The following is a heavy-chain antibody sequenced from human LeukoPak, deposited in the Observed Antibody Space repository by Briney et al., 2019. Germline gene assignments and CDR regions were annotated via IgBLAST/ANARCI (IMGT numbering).Heavy chain of an antibody. J-gene: IGHJ5*02. CDR1: GGSISRYY. CDR2: ISGGGDST. V-gene: IGHV3-23*01. Sequence: ETLSLTCTVSGGSISRYYWSWIRQPPGKGLEWVSIISGGGDSTQYADSVKGRFTVSRDNSKNTLYLQMNSPRVEDTAVYYCAKTAGYSSTWYSNLFDPWGQGTLVTVSS. D-gene: IGHD6-13*01. CDR3: AKTAGYSSTWYSNLFDP.